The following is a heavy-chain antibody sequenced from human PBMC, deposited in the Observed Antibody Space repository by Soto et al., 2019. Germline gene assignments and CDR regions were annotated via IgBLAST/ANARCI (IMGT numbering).Heavy chain of an antibody. V-gene: IGHV1-69*13. Sequence: SVKVSCKASGGTFSSYAISWVRQAPGQGLEWMGGIIPIFGTANYAQKFQGRVTITADESTSTAYMELSSLRSEGTAVYYCARPSTVTTLPYYYGMDVWGQGTTVTVSS. CDR3: ARPSTVTTLPYYYGMDV. J-gene: IGHJ6*02. CDR2: IIPIFGTA. D-gene: IGHD4-4*01. CDR1: GGTFSSYA.